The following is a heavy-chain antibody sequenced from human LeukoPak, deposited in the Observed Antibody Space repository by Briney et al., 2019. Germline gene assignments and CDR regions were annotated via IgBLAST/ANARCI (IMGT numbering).Heavy chain of an antibody. CDR2: IYSGTST. V-gene: IGHV3-53*01. CDR1: GFTVNSNY. J-gene: IGHJ6*02. Sequence: PGGSLRLSCAVSGFTVNSNYMNWVRQAPGKGLEWASVIYSGTSTYYADSVQGRFTISRDNAKNTLYLQMDSLRAEDTAVYYCASSRDSHDCSGGRCSYYYHYLGMDVWGQGTTVIVSS. D-gene: IGHD2-15*01. CDR3: ASSRDSHDCSGGRCSYYYHYLGMDV.